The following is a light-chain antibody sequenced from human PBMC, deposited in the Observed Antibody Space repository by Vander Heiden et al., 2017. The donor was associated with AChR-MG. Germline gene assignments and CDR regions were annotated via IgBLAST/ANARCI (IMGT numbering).Light chain of an antibody. CDR1: KLEDKY. CDR2: QDS. Sequence: SYDLTQPPSVSVSPGQTASITCSGDKLEDKYACWYQQKPGQSPVLVIYQDSKRPSGIPERFSGSNTGNTATLTISGTQAMDEADYYCQAWDSSTFYVFGTGTKVTVL. V-gene: IGLV3-1*01. CDR3: QAWDSSTFYV. J-gene: IGLJ1*01.